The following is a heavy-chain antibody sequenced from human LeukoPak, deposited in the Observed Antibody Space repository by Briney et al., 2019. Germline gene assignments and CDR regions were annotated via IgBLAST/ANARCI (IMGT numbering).Heavy chain of an antibody. Sequence: GASVKVSCKASGYTFSIYGFSWVRQAPGQGLEWMGWISVYNGNTNYAQKFQGRVTMTRDTSISTAYMELSRLRSDDTAVYYCARDHGITIFWYWGQGTLVTVSS. CDR2: ISVYNGNT. CDR3: ARDHGITIFWY. J-gene: IGHJ4*02. D-gene: IGHD3-9*01. V-gene: IGHV1-18*01. CDR1: GYTFSIYG.